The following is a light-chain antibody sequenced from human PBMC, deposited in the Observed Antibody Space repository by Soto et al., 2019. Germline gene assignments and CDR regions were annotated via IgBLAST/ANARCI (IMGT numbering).Light chain of an antibody. CDR1: SSDIGAYNY. J-gene: IGLJ2*01. CDR3: TSWTTSTTMI. CDR2: DVN. V-gene: IGLV2-14*03. Sequence: QSVLTQPASVSGSPGQSITIACTGTSSDIGAYNYVSWYQQHPGKAPKLMIYDVNIRPSGVSNRFSGSKSGNTASLTISGLQAEDEADYYCTSWTTSTTMIFGGGTMVTVL.